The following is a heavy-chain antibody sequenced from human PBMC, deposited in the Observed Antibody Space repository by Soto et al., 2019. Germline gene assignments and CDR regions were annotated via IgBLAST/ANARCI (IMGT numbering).Heavy chain of an antibody. CDR1: RGSISSGGYY. CDR2: IYYSGST. V-gene: IGHV4-31*03. CDR3: ARGSGSSWPLLH. J-gene: IGHJ4*02. D-gene: IGHD6-13*01. Sequence: QVQLQESGPGLVKPSQTLSLTCTVSRGSISSGGYYWSWIRQHPGKGLEWIGYIYYSGSTYYNPSLKSRVTLSVGTSKNQFALKLSSVTAADTAVYYCARGSGSSWPLLHGGQGTLVTVSS.